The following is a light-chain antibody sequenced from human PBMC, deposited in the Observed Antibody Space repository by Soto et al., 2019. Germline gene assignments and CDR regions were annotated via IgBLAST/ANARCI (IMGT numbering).Light chain of an antibody. CDR1: QSVSSSY. CDR2: GAS. CDR3: NQRSNWPLT. V-gene: IGKV3D-20*02. Sequence: EIVLTQSPGTLSLSPGERATLSCRASQSVSSSYLAWYQQKPGQAPRLLIYGASSRATGIPDRFSGSGSGTDFTLTISRLEPEDFAVYYCNQRSNWPLTFGGGTKLEIK. J-gene: IGKJ4*01.